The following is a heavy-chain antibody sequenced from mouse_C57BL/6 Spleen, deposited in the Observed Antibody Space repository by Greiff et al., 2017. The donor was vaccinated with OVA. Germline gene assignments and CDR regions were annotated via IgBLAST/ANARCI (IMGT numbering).Heavy chain of an antibody. V-gene: IGHV2-2*01. D-gene: IGHD1-1*01. CDR1: GFSLTSYG. J-gene: IGHJ4*01. Sequence: VQLQQSGPGLVQPSQSLSITCTVSGFSLTSYGVHWVRQSPGKGLEWLGVIWSGGSTDSNAAFISRLSISKDNSKSQVFFKMNSLQADDTAIYYCARGDYGSSYGAMDYWGQGTSVTVSS. CDR2: IWSGGST. CDR3: ARGDYGSSYGAMDY.